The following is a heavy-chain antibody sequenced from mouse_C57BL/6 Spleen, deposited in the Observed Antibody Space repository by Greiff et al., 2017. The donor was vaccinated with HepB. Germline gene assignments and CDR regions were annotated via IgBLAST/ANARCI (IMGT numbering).Heavy chain of an antibody. CDR1: GYTFTTYP. J-gene: IGHJ4*01. CDR2: FHPYNVDT. CDR3: ARNGNYRGYYAMDY. V-gene: IGHV1-47*01. Sequence: QVQLQESGAELVKPGASVKMSCKASGYTFTTYPIEWMKQNHGKSLEWIGNFHPYNVDTKYNEKFKGKATLTVEKSSSTVYLELSRLTSDDSAVYYCARNGNYRGYYAMDYWGQGTSVTVSS. D-gene: IGHD2-14*01.